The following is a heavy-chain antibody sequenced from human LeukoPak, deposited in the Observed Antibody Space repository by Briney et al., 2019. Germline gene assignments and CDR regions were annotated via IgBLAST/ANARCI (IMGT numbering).Heavy chain of an antibody. V-gene: IGHV4-30-4*01. CDR2: MYYSGST. Sequence: TSQTLSLTCTVSGGSISSGDYYWSWIRQPPGKGLEWIAYMYYSGSTFYNPSLKSRVTMSADTSKNQLSLKLSSVTAADTAVYYCARPYYYDSRIDPWGQGILVTVSS. D-gene: IGHD3-22*01. CDR1: GGSISSGDYY. J-gene: IGHJ5*02. CDR3: ARPYYYDSRIDP.